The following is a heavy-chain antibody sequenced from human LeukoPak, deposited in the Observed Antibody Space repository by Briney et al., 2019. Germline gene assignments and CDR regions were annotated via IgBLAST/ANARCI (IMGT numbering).Heavy chain of an antibody. CDR2: IRNSGRTI. D-gene: IGHD6-6*01. J-gene: IGHJ6*03. V-gene: IGHV3-11*04. CDR1: GFTFSDHY. Sequence: PGESLTLSCAVSGFTFSDHYMSWIRQAQGRGLEWVSYIRNSGRTIYYADYVKGRFTISRGNAENSLYLQMNSLRAEDTAVYYCARVIATRPHYHYYMDVWGKGTTVTVSS. CDR3: ARVIATRPHYHYYMDV.